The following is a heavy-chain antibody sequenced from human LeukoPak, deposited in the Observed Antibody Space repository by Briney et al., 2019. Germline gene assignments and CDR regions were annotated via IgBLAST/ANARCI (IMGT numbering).Heavy chain of an antibody. D-gene: IGHD3-16*01. CDR3: ARDRGHDDAFDI. CDR1: GYTFTGYY. Sequence: GASVKVSCKASGYTFTGYYMHWVRQAPGQGLEWMGWINPNSGGTNYAQKFQGRVTMTRDTSISTAYMKLSRLRSDDTAVYYCARDRGHDDAFDIWGQGTMVTVSS. J-gene: IGHJ3*02. V-gene: IGHV1-2*02. CDR2: INPNSGGT.